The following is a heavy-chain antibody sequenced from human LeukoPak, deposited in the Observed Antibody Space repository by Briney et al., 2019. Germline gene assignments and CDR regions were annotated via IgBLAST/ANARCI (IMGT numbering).Heavy chain of an antibody. D-gene: IGHD3-22*01. CDR2: IIPIFGTA. CDR3: ARVGYYYDSSGYFY. J-gene: IGHJ4*02. CDR1: GGTFSSYA. V-gene: IGHV1-69*13. Sequence: GASVKVSCKASGGTFSSYAISWVRQAPGQGLEWMGGIIPIFGTANYAQKFQGRVTITADESTSTAYMELSSLRSEDTAVYYCARVGYYYDSSGYFYWGQGTLVTVSS.